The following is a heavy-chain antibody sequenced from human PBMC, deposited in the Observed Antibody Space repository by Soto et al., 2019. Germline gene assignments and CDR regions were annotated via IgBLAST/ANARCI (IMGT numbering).Heavy chain of an antibody. Sequence: QVQLVESGGGVVQPGRSLRLSCAASGFTFSSYGMHWVRQAPGKGLEWVAVISYDGSNKYYADSVKGRFTISRDNSKNTLYLQMNSLRAEDTAVYYCAKGAMIVVAFFDYWGQGTLVTVSS. CDR1: GFTFSSYG. D-gene: IGHD3-22*01. CDR3: AKGAMIVVAFFDY. V-gene: IGHV3-30*18. J-gene: IGHJ4*02. CDR2: ISYDGSNK.